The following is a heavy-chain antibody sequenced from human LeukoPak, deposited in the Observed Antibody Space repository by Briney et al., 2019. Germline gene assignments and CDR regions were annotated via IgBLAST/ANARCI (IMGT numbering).Heavy chain of an antibody. V-gene: IGHV1-46*01. CDR2: INPSGGST. J-gene: IGHJ4*02. CDR1: GYTFTSYY. CDR3: ARAPGTTFDY. Sequence: ASVKVPCKASGYTFTSYYMHWERQAPGQGLEWMGIINPSGGSTSYAQKFQGRVTMTRDTSTSTVYMELSSLRSEDTAVYYCARAPGTTFDYWGQGTLVTVSS. D-gene: IGHD1/OR15-1a*01.